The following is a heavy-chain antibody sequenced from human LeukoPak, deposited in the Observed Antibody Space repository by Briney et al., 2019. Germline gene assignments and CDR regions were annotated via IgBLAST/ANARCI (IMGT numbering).Heavy chain of an antibody. D-gene: IGHD1-26*01. CDR1: GGSFSGYY. J-gene: IGHJ5*02. V-gene: IGHV4-34*01. Sequence: SETLSLTCAVYGGSFSGYYWSWIRQPPGKGLEWIGEINHSGSTNYNPSLKSRVTISVDTSKNQFSLKLSSVTAADTAVYYSASFHSGSNGNWFDPWGQGTLVTVSS. CDR3: ASFHSGSNGNWFDP. CDR2: INHSGST.